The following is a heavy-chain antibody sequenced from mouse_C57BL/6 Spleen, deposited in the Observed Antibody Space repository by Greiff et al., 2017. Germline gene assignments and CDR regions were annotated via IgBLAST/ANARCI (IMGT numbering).Heavy chain of an antibody. V-gene: IGHV1-15*01. CDR2: IDPETGGT. D-gene: IGHD2-4*01. Sequence: QVHVKQSGAELVRPGASVTLSCKASGYTFTDYEMHWVKQTPVHGLEWIGAIDPETGGTAYNQKFKGKAILTADKSSSTAYMELRSLTSEDSAVYYCTRDYAAYWGQGTLVTVSA. CDR1: GYTFTDYE. J-gene: IGHJ3*01. CDR3: TRDYAAY.